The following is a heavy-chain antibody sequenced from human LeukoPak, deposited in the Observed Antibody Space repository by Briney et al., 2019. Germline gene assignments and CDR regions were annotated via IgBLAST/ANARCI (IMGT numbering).Heavy chain of an antibody. CDR1: GGTFSSYA. V-gene: IGHV1-69*01. Sequence: SVKVSCKASGGTFSSYAISWVRQAPGQGLEWMGGIIPIFGTANYAQKFQGRVTITADESTSTAYMELSSLRSEDTAVYYCARGYYYDSSGYYQDDYWGQGTLVTVSS. J-gene: IGHJ4*02. CDR2: IIPIFGTA. D-gene: IGHD3-22*01. CDR3: ARGYYYDSSGYYQDDY.